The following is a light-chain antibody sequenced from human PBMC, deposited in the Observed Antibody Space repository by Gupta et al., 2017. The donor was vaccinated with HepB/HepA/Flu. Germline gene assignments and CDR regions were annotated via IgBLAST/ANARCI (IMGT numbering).Light chain of an antibody. J-gene: IGLJ2*01. CDR1: ALPKQY. CDR2: KDS. CDR3: QSADSSGTLVV. V-gene: IGLV3-25*03. Sequence: YELPQPPPVPASPGQTARITCSGDALPKQYAYWYQQKPGQAPVLVIYKDSERPSGIPERFSGSSSGTTVTLTISRVQAEDEADYYCQSADSSGTLVVFGGGTKLTVL.